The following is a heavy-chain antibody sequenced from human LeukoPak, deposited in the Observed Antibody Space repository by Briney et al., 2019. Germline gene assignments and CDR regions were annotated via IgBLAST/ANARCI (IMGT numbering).Heavy chain of an antibody. J-gene: IGHJ5*02. CDR2: IKTDGDKT. CDR1: GFTFTNYW. V-gene: IGHV3-74*01. D-gene: IGHD1-26*01. CDR3: ARVASGSWSWFDP. Sequence: GGSLRLSCAASGFTFTNYWMHWVRQAPGKGLVWVSRIKTDGDKTTYADSVKGRFTVSRDNAKNTLYLHMYNLRTEDTAVYYCARVASGSWSWFDPWGQGTLVTVSS.